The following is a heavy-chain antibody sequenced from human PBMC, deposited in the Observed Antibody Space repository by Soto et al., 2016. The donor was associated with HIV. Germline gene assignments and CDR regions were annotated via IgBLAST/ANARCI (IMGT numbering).Heavy chain of an antibody. D-gene: IGHD3-10*01. V-gene: IGHV4-34*01. J-gene: IGHJ3*01. CDR1: GGSFSDHN. Sequence: QVQLEQWGAGLLKASETLSLTCAVYGGSFSDHNWSWIRQSPGKGLQWIGEINYSGSTYFDPSLKSRVTISIDTSKNQFSLKLISLTAADTAMYYCARTLKTMARTHYYGSGTYGDAFDVWIKGQWHRLF. CDR3: ARTLKTMARTHYYGSGTYGDAFDV. CDR2: INYSGST.